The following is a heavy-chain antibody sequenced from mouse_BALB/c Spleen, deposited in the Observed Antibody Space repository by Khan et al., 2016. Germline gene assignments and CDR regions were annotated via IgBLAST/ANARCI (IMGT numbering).Heavy chain of an antibody. CDR2: VNPDNGGT. J-gene: IGHJ3*01. CDR1: GYSFTGYY. CDR3: ARDDYAWFGY. Sequence: VQLKQSGPALVKPGASVKISCKSSGYSFTGYYMHWVKQSHGKSLEWIGRVNPDNGGTNYNQKFKGKTILTVDKSSITAYMEFRSLTSEDSAIYYCARDDYAWFGYWGQGTLVTVSA. V-gene: IGHV1-18*01. D-gene: IGHD2-4*01.